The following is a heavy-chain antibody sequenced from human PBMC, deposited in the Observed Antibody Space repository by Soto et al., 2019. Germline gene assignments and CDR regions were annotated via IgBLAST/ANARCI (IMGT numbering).Heavy chain of an antibody. D-gene: IGHD3-10*01. J-gene: IGHJ5*02. CDR1: GFPFSTTD. Sequence: EFQVMQSGGGFVQPGGSLRLACAASGFPFSTTDMSWVRQAPGKGLEWVSTIDGSGATRYYADSVRGRFTISRDNSKNTVYLQMDGLRVDDTAFYYCAKYSGWFNTWGQGDLVIVSS. V-gene: IGHV3-23*01. CDR3: AKYSGWFNT. CDR2: IDGSGATR.